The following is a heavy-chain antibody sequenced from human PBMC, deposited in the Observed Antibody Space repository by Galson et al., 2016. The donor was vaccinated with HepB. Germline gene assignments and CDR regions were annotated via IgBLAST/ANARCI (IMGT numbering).Heavy chain of an antibody. CDR1: GSTFSNYG. D-gene: IGHD5-12*01. CDR3: ARDGIPSPQDIGCRLPPPYYCDMDV. J-gene: IGHJ6*02. V-gene: IGHV3-33*01. Sequence: SLRLSCAASGSTFSNYGMHWVRQAPGKGLEWVALIWYDGSKKYYAESVKGRLTISRDNSKNTLDLQMNSLRAEDTAVYYCARDGIPSPQDIGCRLPPPYYCDMDVWGQGTAVTVSS. CDR2: IWYDGSKK.